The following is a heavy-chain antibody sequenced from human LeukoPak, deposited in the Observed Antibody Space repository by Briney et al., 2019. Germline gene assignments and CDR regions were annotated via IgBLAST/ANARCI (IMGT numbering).Heavy chain of an antibody. D-gene: IGHD2/OR15-2a*01. J-gene: IGHJ6*04. CDR1: GYTFTSYG. CDR3: ARDRGGYFSMAV. V-gene: IGHV1-18*01. Sequence: VASVKVSCRASGYTFTSYGISWVRQAPGQGLEWMGWISAYNGNTNYAQKLQGRVTMTTDTSTSTAYMELRSLRSDDTAVYYCARDRGGYFSMAVWGKGATVTVSS. CDR2: ISAYNGNT.